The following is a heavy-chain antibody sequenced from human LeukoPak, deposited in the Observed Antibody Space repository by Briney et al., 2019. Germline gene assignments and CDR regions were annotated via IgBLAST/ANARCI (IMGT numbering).Heavy chain of an antibody. Sequence: ASVKVSCKASGYTFTSYYMHWVRQAPGQGLEGMGIINPSGGSTSYAQKCQGKGTMTRDTSTSTVYMELRSLRSEDTAVYYCARAIIAAATARGYYYYYYMDVWGKGTTVTVSS. D-gene: IGHD6-13*01. CDR2: INPSGGST. V-gene: IGHV1-46*01. CDR3: ARAIIAAATARGYYYYYYMDV. CDR1: GYTFTSYY. J-gene: IGHJ6*03.